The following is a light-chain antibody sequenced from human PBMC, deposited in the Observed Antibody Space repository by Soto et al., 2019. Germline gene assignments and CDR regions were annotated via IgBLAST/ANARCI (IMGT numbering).Light chain of an antibody. V-gene: IGLV1-40*01. Sequence: QSVLTQPPSVSGAPGQRVTISCTGSSSNIGAGYDVHWYQQLPGTAPKLLIYGNSNRPSGVPDRFSGSKSGTSASLAITGLHAEDEADYYCQPYDSSLSGSPYVFGTGTKVTVL. CDR2: GNS. CDR3: QPYDSSLSGSPYV. J-gene: IGLJ1*01. CDR1: SSNIGAGYD.